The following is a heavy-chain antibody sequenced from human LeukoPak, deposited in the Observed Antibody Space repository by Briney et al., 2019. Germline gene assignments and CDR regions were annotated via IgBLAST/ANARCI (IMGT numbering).Heavy chain of an antibody. V-gene: IGHV1-2*02. J-gene: IGHJ1*01. Sequence: ASVKVSCKASGYTFTGYYMHWVRQAPGQGLEWMGWINPNSGGTNYAQKFQGRVTMTRDTSISTAYMELSRLRSDDTAVYYCARRPATYYDFWGGQSPWSEYFQHWGQGTLVTVSS. D-gene: IGHD3-3*01. CDR2: INPNSGGT. CDR3: ARRPATYYDFWGGQSPWSEYFQH. CDR1: GYTFTGYY.